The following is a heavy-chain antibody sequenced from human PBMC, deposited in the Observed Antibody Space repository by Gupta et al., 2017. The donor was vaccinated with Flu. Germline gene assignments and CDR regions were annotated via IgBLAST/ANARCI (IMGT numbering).Heavy chain of an antibody. CDR2: INPENGDT. CDR3: AREVGYCDGTNCYRGWLDS. J-gene: IGHJ5*01. Sequence: QVHLEQSGAEVKKPGASLRVSCKASGYTFTEYNIHWVRQAPGQGLEWMGRINPENGDTKYAQSFQDRVTMTRDTSISTVYMELRSLRSDETDVYYCAREVGYCDGTNCYRGWLDSWGQGTLVTVSS. CDR1: GYTFTEYN. V-gene: IGHV1-2*05. D-gene: IGHD2-2*02.